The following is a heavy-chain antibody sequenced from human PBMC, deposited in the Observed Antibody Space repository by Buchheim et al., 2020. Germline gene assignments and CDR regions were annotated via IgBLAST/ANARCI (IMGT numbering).Heavy chain of an antibody. CDR1: GFTFSSYG. V-gene: IGHV3-30*18. D-gene: IGHD3-10*01. CDR3: AKDGITMVRGVSEFDY. CDR2: ISYDGSNK. Sequence: QVQLVESGGGVVQPGRSLRLSCAASGFTFSSYGMHWVRQAPGKGLEWVAVISYDGSNKYYADSVKGRFTISRDNSKNTLYLQMNSLRAEDTAVYYCAKDGITMVRGVSEFDYWGQGTL. J-gene: IGHJ4*02.